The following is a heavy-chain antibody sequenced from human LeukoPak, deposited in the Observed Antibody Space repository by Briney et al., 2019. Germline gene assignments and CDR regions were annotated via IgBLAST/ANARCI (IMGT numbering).Heavy chain of an antibody. D-gene: IGHD1-26*01. CDR2: IYYSGST. CDR3: AREGGSHYYFDY. Sequence: PSETLSLTCTVSGGSISSGGYYWSWIRQPPGKGLEWIGYIYYSGSTNYNPSLKSRVTISVDTSKNQFSLKLSSVTAADTAVYYCAREGGSHYYFDYWGQGTLVTVSS. V-gene: IGHV4-61*08. CDR1: GGSISSGGYY. J-gene: IGHJ4*02.